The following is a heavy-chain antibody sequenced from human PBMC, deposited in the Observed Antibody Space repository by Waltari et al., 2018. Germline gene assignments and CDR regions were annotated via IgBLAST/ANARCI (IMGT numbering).Heavy chain of an antibody. CDR1: GYPLPELP. Sequence: QVQLVPSGAEVKKPGSSVNVSCKVSGYPLPELPMHWVRQAPGKGLEWMGGFDPEDGETIYAQKFQGRVTMTEDTSTDTAYMELSSLRSEDTAVYYCATEQYSSSWHDAFDIWGQGTMVTVSS. V-gene: IGHV1-24*01. D-gene: IGHD6-13*01. CDR3: ATEQYSSSWHDAFDI. J-gene: IGHJ3*02. CDR2: FDPEDGET.